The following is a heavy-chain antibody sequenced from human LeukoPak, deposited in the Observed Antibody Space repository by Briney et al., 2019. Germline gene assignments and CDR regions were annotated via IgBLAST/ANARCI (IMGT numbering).Heavy chain of an antibody. CDR2: INHSKST. V-gene: IGHV4-34*01. CDR3: ARDNGGGYDFLDY. CDR1: GGSFSGYY. D-gene: IGHD5-12*01. Sequence: PSETLSLTCAVYGGSFSGYYWSWIRQPPGKGLEWIGEINHSKSTNYNPSLKSRVTILVDTSMNQFSLKLSSVTAADTAVYYCARDNGGGYDFLDYWGQGTLVTVSS. J-gene: IGHJ4*02.